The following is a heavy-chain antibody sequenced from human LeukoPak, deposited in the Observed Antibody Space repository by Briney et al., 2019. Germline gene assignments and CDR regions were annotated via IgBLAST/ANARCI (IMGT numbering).Heavy chain of an antibody. J-gene: IGHJ3*02. CDR1: GYTFTGYY. CDR3: WVVITHDAFDI. Sequence: ASVKVSCKASGYTFTGYYMHWVRQAPGQGVEWMGWINPNSGGTNYAQKFQGRVTMTRDTSISTAYMELSRLRSDDTAVYYCWVVITHDAFDIWGQGTMVTVSS. D-gene: IGHD3-22*01. CDR2: INPNSGGT. V-gene: IGHV1-2*02.